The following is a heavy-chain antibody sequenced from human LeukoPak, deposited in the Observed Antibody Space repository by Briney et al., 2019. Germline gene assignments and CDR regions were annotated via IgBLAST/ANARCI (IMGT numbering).Heavy chain of an antibody. CDR3: ARETNQRQLGHDAFDI. CDR1: GGSFSPYY. CDR2: IYTSGST. D-gene: IGHD6-13*01. Sequence: SETLSLTCSVSGGSFSPYYWSWIRRSAGKGLEWLGRIYTSGSTNYNPSLKSRVTMSVDTSENQFSLKVSSVTAADTAVYYCARETNQRQLGHDAFDIWGQGTMVTVSS. J-gene: IGHJ3*02. V-gene: IGHV4-4*07.